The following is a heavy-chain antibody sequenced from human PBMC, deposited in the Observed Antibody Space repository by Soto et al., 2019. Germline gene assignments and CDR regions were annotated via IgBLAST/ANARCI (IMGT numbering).Heavy chain of an antibody. Sequence: GGSLRLSCAASGFTFSSYAMSWVRQAPGKGLEWVSAISGSGGSTYYADSVKGRFTISRDNSKNTLYLQMNSLRAEDTAVYYCAKVQEYSSSLRYYFDYWGQGTLVTVSS. V-gene: IGHV3-23*01. CDR2: ISGSGGST. J-gene: IGHJ4*02. CDR1: GFTFSSYA. CDR3: AKVQEYSSSLRYYFDY. D-gene: IGHD6-6*01.